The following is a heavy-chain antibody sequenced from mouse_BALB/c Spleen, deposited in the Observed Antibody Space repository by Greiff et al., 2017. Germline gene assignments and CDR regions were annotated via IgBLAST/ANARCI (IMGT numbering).Heavy chain of an antibody. Sequence: QVQLKESGPGLVAPSQSLSITCTVSGFSLTGYGVNWVRQPPGKGLEWLGMIWGDGSTDYNSALKSRLSISKDNSKSQVFLKMNSLQTDDTARYYCARERESYGNYGGDYAMDYWGQGTSVTVSS. CDR1: GFSLTGYG. D-gene: IGHD2-1*01. V-gene: IGHV2-6-7*01. CDR2: IWGDGST. CDR3: ARERESYGNYGGDYAMDY. J-gene: IGHJ4*01.